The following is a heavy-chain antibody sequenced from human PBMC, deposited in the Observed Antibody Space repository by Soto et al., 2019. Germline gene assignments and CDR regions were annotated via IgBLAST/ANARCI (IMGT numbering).Heavy chain of an antibody. Sequence: QVQLVESGGGLVKPGGSLRLSCAASGFTFSGYNMSWIRQAPGKGLEWVSYITSSGSNTFDAESVKGRFTISRDNTMNLLYLQMNSLSADDTAVYYCARRVTISSAHHFDHWGQGTLVTVSS. CDR3: ARRVTISSAHHFDH. CDR2: ITSSGSNT. CDR1: GFTFSGYN. D-gene: IGHD6-6*01. V-gene: IGHV3-11*01. J-gene: IGHJ4*02.